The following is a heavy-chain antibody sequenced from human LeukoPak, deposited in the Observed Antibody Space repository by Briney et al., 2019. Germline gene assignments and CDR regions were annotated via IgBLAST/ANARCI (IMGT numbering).Heavy chain of an antibody. D-gene: IGHD2-15*01. Sequence: ASVKVSCKASGYTFTGYYIHWVRQAPGQGLEWMGWINPNSGGTNYAQNFQGRVTMTRDTSISTAYMELSRLRSDDTAVYYCARTYCRDGSCYYLDYWGQGTLVTVSS. J-gene: IGHJ4*02. CDR2: INPNSGGT. CDR3: ARTYCRDGSCYYLDY. CDR1: GYTFTGYY. V-gene: IGHV1-2*02.